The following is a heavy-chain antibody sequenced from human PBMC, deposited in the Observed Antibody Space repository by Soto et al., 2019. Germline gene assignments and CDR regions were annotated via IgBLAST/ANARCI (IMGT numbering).Heavy chain of an antibody. Sequence: AASVKVSCKASGYTFTGYYMHWVRQAPGQGLEWMGWINPNSGGTNYAQKFQGWVTMTRDTSISTAYMELSRLRSDDTAVYCCAREKFWVDNSGWTSYYYYYGMDVWGQGTTVTVSS. J-gene: IGHJ6*02. CDR2: INPNSGGT. CDR1: GYTFTGYY. CDR3: AREKFWVDNSGWTSYYYYYGMDV. V-gene: IGHV1-2*04. D-gene: IGHD6-19*01.